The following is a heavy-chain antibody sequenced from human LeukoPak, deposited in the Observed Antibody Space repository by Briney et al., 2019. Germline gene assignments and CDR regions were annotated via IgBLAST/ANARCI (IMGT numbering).Heavy chain of an antibody. CDR3: ARDSSGWHYYFDY. CDR1: GFTFSSYE. J-gene: IGHJ4*02. CDR2: ISSSGSTI. Sequence: PGGSLRLSCAASGFTFSSYEMNWVRQAPGKGLEWVSYISSSGSTIYYADSVKGRFTISRDNAKSSLYLQMNSLRAENTAVYYCARDSSGWHYYFDYWGQGTLVTVSS. V-gene: IGHV3-48*03. D-gene: IGHD6-19*01.